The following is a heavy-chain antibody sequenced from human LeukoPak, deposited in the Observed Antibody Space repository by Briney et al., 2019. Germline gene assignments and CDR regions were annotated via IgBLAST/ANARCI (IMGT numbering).Heavy chain of an antibody. CDR1: GYTFSSYA. V-gene: IGHV3-23*01. J-gene: IGHJ4*02. Sequence: GASVKVSCKASGYTFSSYAMSWVRQAPGKGLEWVSAISGSGGSTYYADSVKGRFTISRDNSKNTLYLQMNSLRAEDTAVYYCAKERRTMIEPVDYWGQGTLVTVSS. D-gene: IGHD3-22*01. CDR3: AKERRTMIEPVDY. CDR2: ISGSGGST.